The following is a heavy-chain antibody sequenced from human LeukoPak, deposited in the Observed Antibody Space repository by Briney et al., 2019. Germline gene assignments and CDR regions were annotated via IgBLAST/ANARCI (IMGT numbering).Heavy chain of an antibody. Sequence: PSETLSLTCTVSGGSINSYYWSWIRQPPGKGLEWIGYIYYSGSTNYNPSLKSRVTISVDTSKNQFSLKLSSVTAADTAVYYCAREACSSTSCYFDYWGQGTLVTVSS. CDR3: AREACSSTSCYFDY. CDR2: IYYSGST. J-gene: IGHJ4*02. V-gene: IGHV4-59*12. D-gene: IGHD2-2*01. CDR1: GGSINSYY.